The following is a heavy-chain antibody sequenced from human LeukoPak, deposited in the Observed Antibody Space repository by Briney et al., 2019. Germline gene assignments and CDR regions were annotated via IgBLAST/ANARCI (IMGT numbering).Heavy chain of an antibody. J-gene: IGHJ5*02. Sequence: SETLSLTCTVSGGSISSYYWSWIRQPAGKGLEWIGGIYTSGSTNYNPSLKSRVTMSVDTSKNQFSLKLSSVTAADTAVYHCARDLDCSSTSCYDNWFDPWGQGTLVTVSS. D-gene: IGHD2-2*01. V-gene: IGHV4-4*07. CDR2: IYTSGST. CDR3: ARDLDCSSTSCYDNWFDP. CDR1: GGSISSYY.